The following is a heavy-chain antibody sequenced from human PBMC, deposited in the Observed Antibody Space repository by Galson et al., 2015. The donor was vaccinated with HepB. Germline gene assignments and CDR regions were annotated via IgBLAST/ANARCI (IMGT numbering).Heavy chain of an antibody. V-gene: IGHV1-18*04. CDR3: ARASDILTGYYVSFAFDI. Sequence: SVKVSCKASGYTFTSYGISWVRQAPGRGLEWMGWINAYNGNTNSAQQLQDRVTMTTDASTSTAYMELRSLRSDDTAVYYCARASDILTGYYVSFAFDIWGRGTMVTVSS. D-gene: IGHD3-9*01. J-gene: IGHJ3*02. CDR1: GYTFTSYG. CDR2: INAYNGNT.